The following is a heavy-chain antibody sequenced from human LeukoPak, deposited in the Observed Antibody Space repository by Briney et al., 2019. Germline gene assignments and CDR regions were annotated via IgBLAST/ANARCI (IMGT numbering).Heavy chain of an antibody. CDR3: ARDGVAAAGAYYYYYMDV. Sequence: SVKVSCKASGGTFSSYAISWVRQAPGQGLEWMGGIIPIFGTANYAQKFQGRVTITTDESTSTAYMELSSLRSEDTAVYYCARDGVAAAGAYYYYYMDVWGKGTTVTVSS. V-gene: IGHV1-69*05. CDR1: GGTFSSYA. CDR2: IIPIFGTA. D-gene: IGHD6-13*01. J-gene: IGHJ6*03.